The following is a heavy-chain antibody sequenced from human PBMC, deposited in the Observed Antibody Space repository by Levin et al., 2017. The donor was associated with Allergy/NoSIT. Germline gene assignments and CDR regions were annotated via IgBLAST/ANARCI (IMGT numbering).Heavy chain of an antibody. CDR1: GFTFSSYS. CDR2: ISSSSSYI. CDR3: ARPGSSSYYYYYGMDV. D-gene: IGHD6-19*01. V-gene: IGHV3-21*01. Sequence: GESLKISCAASGFTFSSYSMNWVRQAPGKGLEWVSSISSSSSYIYYADSVKGRFTISRDNAKNSLYLQMNSLRAEDTAVYYCARPGSSSYYYYYGMDVWGQGTTVTVSS. J-gene: IGHJ6*02.